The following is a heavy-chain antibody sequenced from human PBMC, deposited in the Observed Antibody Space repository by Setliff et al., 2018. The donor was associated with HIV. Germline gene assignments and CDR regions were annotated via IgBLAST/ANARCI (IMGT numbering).Heavy chain of an antibody. CDR1: GFTFSTYW. V-gene: IGHV3-7*01. J-gene: IGHJ6*02. D-gene: IGHD3-3*02. Sequence: PGGSLRLSCAASGFTFSTYWMNWVRQAPGKGLQWVANIKPDGREKNYVDSVKGRFTISRDNAKNSLYLQMDSLRAEDTAVYYCTRKLAPGHGMDVWGQGTTVTVSS. CDR3: TRKLAPGHGMDV. CDR2: IKPDGREK.